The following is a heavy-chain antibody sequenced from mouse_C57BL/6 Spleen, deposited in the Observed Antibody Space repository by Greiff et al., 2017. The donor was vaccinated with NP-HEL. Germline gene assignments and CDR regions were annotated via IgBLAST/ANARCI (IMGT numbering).Heavy chain of an antibody. V-gene: IGHV1-59*01. D-gene: IGHD1-1*01. CDR2: IDPSDSYT. J-gene: IGHJ4*01. CDR1: GYTFTSYW. CDR3: ARWDYGSSYAMDY. Sequence: QVQLQQPGAELVRPGTSVKLSCKASGYTFTSYWMHWVKQRPGQGLEWIGVIDPSDSYTNYNQKFKGKATLTVDTSSSTAYMQLSSLTSEDSAVYYCARWDYGSSYAMDYWGQGTSVTVSS.